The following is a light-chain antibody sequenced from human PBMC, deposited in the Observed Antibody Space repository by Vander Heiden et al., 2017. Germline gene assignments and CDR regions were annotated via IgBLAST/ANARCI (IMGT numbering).Light chain of an antibody. CDR2: AAS. CDR1: QSISSY. J-gene: IGKJ1*01. Sequence: DIQITPPPSSLSASVGDRVTITCRASQSISSYLNWYQQKPGKAPKLLIYAASSLQSGVPSRFSGSGSGTDFTLTISSLQPEDFATYYCQQSYSTPVAFGQGTKVEIK. V-gene: IGKV1-39*01. CDR3: QQSYSTPVA.